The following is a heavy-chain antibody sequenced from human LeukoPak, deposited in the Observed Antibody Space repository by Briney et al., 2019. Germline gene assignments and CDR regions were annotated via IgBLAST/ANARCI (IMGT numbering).Heavy chain of an antibody. CDR1: GYTFTAYY. CDR2: ISPNSGGT. V-gene: IGHV1-2*02. CDR3: AIQPWGSGNNWYFDL. Sequence: ASVKVSCKASGYTFTAYYIHWVRQAPGQGLEWMGWISPNSGGTDYAQKFQGRVTMTRDTSISTTYVELSSLTSDNTAVYYCAIQPWGSGNNWYFDLWGRGTLVTVSS. D-gene: IGHD7-27*01. J-gene: IGHJ2*01.